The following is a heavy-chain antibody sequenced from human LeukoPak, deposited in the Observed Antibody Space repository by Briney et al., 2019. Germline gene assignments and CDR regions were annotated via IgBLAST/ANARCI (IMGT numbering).Heavy chain of an antibody. D-gene: IGHD2-2*02. V-gene: IGHV3-30*04. CDR2: ISYDGSNK. CDR3: SRDRYKTPGAY. CDR1: GFTFSSYA. Sequence: PGGSLRLSCAASGFTFSSYAMHWVRQAPGKGLEWVAVISYDGSNKYYADSVKGRFTISRDNSKNTLYLQMNSLRAEDTAVYYCSRDRYKTPGAYWGQGTLVTVSS. J-gene: IGHJ4*02.